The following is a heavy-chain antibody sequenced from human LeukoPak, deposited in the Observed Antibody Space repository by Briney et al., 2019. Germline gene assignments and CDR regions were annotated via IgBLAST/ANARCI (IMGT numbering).Heavy chain of an antibody. CDR3: AREYSYGYLGVFDY. J-gene: IGHJ4*02. D-gene: IGHD5-18*01. CDR2: IKQDGSEK. Sequence: PGGSLRLSCAASGFTFSSYWMSWVRQAPGKGLEWVANIKQDGSEKYYVDSVKGRFTISRDNAKNSLYLQMNSLRAEDTAEYYCAREYSYGYLGVFDYWGQGTLVTVSS. CDR1: GFTFSSYW. V-gene: IGHV3-7*01.